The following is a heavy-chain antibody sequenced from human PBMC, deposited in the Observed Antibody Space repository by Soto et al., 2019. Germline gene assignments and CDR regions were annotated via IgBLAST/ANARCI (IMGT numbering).Heavy chain of an antibody. Sequence: PSETLSLTCDVSGASIKSDTWWTWVRQSPGKGLEWIGEIYHNGNTYYNPSLKSRITISVDTSKNQFYLRLNSVTAADTAVYFCARDPFGGYSDSSGYYSYWGQGALVTVSS. CDR3: ARDPFGGYSDSSGYYSY. V-gene: IGHV4-4*02. D-gene: IGHD3-22*01. CDR2: IYHNGNT. J-gene: IGHJ4*02. CDR1: GASIKSDTW.